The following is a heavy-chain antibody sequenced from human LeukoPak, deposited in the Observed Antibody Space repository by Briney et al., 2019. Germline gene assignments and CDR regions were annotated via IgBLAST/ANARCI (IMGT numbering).Heavy chain of an antibody. CDR3: ARYGGSGWVIDN. Sequence: SETLSLTCTVSGGSISSYYWSWIRQPAGKGLEWIGRIYASGSINYNPSLKSRVTMSVDTSKNQLSLKLTSVTAADTAVYYCARYGGSGWVIDNWGQGTLVTVSS. CDR1: GGSISSYY. CDR2: IYASGSI. V-gene: IGHV4-4*07. J-gene: IGHJ4*02. D-gene: IGHD6-19*01.